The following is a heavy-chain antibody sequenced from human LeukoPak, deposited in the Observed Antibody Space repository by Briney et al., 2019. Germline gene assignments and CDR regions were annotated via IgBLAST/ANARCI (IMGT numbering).Heavy chain of an antibody. Sequence: PSETLSLTGAGYGGSFSGYYWSWIRQPPGNGLEWIGEINHSGSTNYKQSLKSRVTISVDTSKNQFSMKLSSVPAADTAVYYCARRRLYDYVWRSYRYTFGYFDYWGQGTLVTVSS. J-gene: IGHJ4*02. CDR2: INHSGST. D-gene: IGHD3-16*02. V-gene: IGHV4-34*01. CDR3: ARRRLYDYVWRSYRYTFGYFDY. CDR1: GGSFSGYY.